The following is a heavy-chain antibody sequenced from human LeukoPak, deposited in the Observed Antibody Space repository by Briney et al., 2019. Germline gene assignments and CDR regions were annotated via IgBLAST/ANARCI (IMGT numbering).Heavy chain of an antibody. D-gene: IGHD3-10*01. Sequence: SETLSLTCTVSGDSVRNDDYYWNWLRQPPGKGLEWIGYIYSSGNTNDDPSLRSRVTISLDTSKNQFALKLTSVTAADTAVYYCAGGPRQYYYSGSYHYWGQGTLVTVSS. CDR2: IYSSGNT. CDR3: AGGPRQYYYSGSYHY. CDR1: GDSVRNDDYY. J-gene: IGHJ4*02. V-gene: IGHV4-61*08.